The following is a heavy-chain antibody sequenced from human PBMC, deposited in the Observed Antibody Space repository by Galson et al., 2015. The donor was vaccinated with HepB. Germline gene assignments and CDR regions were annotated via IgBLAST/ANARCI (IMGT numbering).Heavy chain of an antibody. CDR1: GFTFSNYW. CDR2: TNGDGTNT. J-gene: IGHJ4*02. CDR3: ARVFSTSSLFYLHY. D-gene: IGHD6-6*01. Sequence: SLRLSCAASGFTFSNYWMHWVRQVPGEGLEWVSRTNGDGTNTNYADSVKGRFTISRDNAKNTVYLQMNSLRVEDTAVYYCARVFSTSSLFYLHYWGQGTLVTVSS. V-gene: IGHV3-74*01.